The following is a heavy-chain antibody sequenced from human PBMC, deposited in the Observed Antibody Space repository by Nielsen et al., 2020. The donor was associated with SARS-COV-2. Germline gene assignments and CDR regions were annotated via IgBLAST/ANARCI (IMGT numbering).Heavy chain of an antibody. CDR1: GFTFSSYG. CDR3: ARDESYGMDV. V-gene: IGHV3-33*01. Sequence: GESLKISCAASGFTFSSYGMHWVRQAPGKGLEWVAVIWYDGSNKYYADSVKGRFTIFRDNSKNTLYLQMNSLRAEDTAVYYCARDESYGMDVWGQGTTVTVSS. CDR2: IWYDGSNK. J-gene: IGHJ6*02.